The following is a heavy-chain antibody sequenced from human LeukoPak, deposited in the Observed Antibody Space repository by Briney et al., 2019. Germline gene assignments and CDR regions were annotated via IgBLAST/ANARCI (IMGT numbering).Heavy chain of an antibody. V-gene: IGHV4-59*01. CDR2: IYYSGST. CDR1: GGSISSYY. D-gene: IGHD3-10*01. Sequence: SETLSLTCTVSGGSISSYYWSWIRRPPGKGLEWIGYIYYSGSTNYNPSLKSRVTISVDTSKNQFSLKLSSVTAADTAVYYCARLWLPDYYGSGSYIFPYYMDVWGKGTTVTISS. CDR3: ARLWLPDYYGSGSYIFPYYMDV. J-gene: IGHJ6*03.